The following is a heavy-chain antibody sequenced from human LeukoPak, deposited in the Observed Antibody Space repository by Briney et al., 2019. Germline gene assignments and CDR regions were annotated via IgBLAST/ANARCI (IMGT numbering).Heavy chain of an antibody. D-gene: IGHD2-2*01. J-gene: IGHJ4*02. Sequence: PGGSLRLSCAASGFTFSLYAMNWVRQAPGKGLEWVSYINDDSSDIHYAGSVRGRFTISRDDARKTLYLQLSSLRAEDTAVYYCARDTFQPGLIDSWGQGTLVTVSS. V-gene: IGHV3-21*05. CDR3: ARDTFQPGLIDS. CDR2: INDDSSDI. CDR1: GFTFSLYA.